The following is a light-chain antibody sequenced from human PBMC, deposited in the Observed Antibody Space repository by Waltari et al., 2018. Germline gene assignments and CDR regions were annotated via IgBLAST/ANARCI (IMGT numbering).Light chain of an antibody. V-gene: IGLV3-19*01. Sequence: SSELTQDPTVSVALGQTVRITCQGDSLSNFYASWYQQKPGQAPILVVYDNTNRPSGIPDRFSGSHSGNTASLSITGAQAEDEADYYCNSRDTTNDPHILFGGGTKLTVL. J-gene: IGLJ3*02. CDR2: DNT. CDR3: NSRDTTNDPHIL. CDR1: SLSNFY.